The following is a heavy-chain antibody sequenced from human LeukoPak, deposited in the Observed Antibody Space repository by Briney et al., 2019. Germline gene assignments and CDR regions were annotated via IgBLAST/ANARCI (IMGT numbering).Heavy chain of an antibody. CDR2: INPSGGST. Sequence: ASVKVSCKASGYTFTSYYMHWVRQAPGQRLEWMGIINPSGGSTSYAQKFQGRVTMTRDTSTSTVYMELSSLRSEDTAVYYCARDASPIRYYDSSTTTFDYWGQGTLVTVSS. J-gene: IGHJ4*02. CDR3: ARDASPIRYYDSSTTTFDY. D-gene: IGHD3-22*01. V-gene: IGHV1-46*03. CDR1: GYTFTSYY.